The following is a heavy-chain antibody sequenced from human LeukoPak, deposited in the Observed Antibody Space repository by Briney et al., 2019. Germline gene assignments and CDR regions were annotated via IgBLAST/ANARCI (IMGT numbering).Heavy chain of an antibody. CDR2: ISYDGSNK. D-gene: IGHD6-19*01. J-gene: IGHJ4*02. V-gene: IGHV3-30*18. CDR3: AKDQSSGWYPNHFDY. CDR1: GFTFSSYG. Sequence: SGGSLRLSCAASGFTFSSYGMHWVRQAPGKGLEWVAVISYDGSNKYYADSVKGRFTISRDNSKNTLYLQMNSLRAEDTAVYYCAKDQSSGWYPNHFDYWGQGTLVTVSS.